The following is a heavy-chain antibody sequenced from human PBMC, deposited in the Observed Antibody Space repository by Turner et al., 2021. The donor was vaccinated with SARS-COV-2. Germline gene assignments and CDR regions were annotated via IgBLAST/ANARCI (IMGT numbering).Heavy chain of an antibody. CDR1: GFTFSRYG. V-gene: IGHV3-30*18. Sequence: QVQLVESGGGVVQPGRSLRLSCAASGFTFSRYGMHWVRQAPGKGLEWVAVISFDGSNKYYADFAKGRFTISRDNSKNTLYLQMNSLRAEDTAVYYCANLWFGELFDYWGQGTLVTVSS. D-gene: IGHD3-10*01. J-gene: IGHJ4*02. CDR3: ANLWFGELFDY. CDR2: ISFDGSNK.